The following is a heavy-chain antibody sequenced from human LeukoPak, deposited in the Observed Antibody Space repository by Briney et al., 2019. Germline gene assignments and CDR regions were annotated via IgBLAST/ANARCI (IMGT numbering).Heavy chain of an antibody. J-gene: IGHJ4*02. D-gene: IGHD4-17*01. CDR1: GFIFSSYG. V-gene: IGHV3-33*06. Sequence: GGSLRLSCAASGFIFSSYGMHWVRQAPGKGLEWVAVILSDGSKEFYTDSVKGRFTISRDNSKNTLYLQMNSLRAEDTAVYYCAKDGATVTLYYFDYWGQGTLVTVSS. CDR2: ILSDGSKE. CDR3: AKDGATVTLYYFDY.